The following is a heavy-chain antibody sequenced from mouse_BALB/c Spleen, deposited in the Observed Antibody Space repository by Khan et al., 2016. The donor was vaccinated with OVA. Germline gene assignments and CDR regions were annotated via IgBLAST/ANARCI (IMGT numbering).Heavy chain of an antibody. J-gene: IGHJ2*01. D-gene: IGHD1-3*01. CDR1: GYTFTGYW. CDR2: IYPGDGNT. V-gene: IGHV1-87*01. CDR3: GRGGITTGYLGH. Sequence: VQLQQSGTELARPGASVNLSCKASGYTFTGYWMQWVKQRPGQGLEWIGAIYPGDGNTRYTQKFKGKATLTADKSSSTAYMQLSSLASEDSAVFFRGRGGITTGYLGHRGQGTTLTVSS.